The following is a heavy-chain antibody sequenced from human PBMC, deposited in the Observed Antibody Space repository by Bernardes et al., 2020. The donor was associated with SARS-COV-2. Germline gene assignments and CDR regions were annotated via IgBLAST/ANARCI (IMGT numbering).Heavy chain of an antibody. CDR3: ARAGYGWDSARNWFDP. CDR2: IYYSGST. D-gene: IGHD2-15*01. CDR1: GGSISSYY. Sequence: SETLSLTCTVSGGSISSYYWSWIRQPPGKGLEWIGYIYYSGSTNYNPSLKSRVTISVDTSKNQFSLKLSSVTAADTAVYYCARAGYGWDSARNWFDPWGQGTLVTVSS. V-gene: IGHV4-59*01. J-gene: IGHJ5*02.